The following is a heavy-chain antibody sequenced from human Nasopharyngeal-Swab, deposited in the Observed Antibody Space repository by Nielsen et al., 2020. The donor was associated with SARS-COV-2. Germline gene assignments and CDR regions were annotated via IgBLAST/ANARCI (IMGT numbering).Heavy chain of an antibody. CDR2: INHRGST. CDR3: ARGLVDVNMMLVVIGFSYWLDS. Sequence: SDPLSLTFAVYGASFTAYYWTWIRQPPGKGLEWIGEINHRGSTNYNPSLKSRVTISADTSKNQFSLNLSSVTAADTAVYYCARGLVDVNMMLVVIGFSYWLDSWGQGTLVTVSS. V-gene: IGHV4-34*01. CDR1: GASFTAYY. D-gene: IGHD3-22*01. J-gene: IGHJ5*01.